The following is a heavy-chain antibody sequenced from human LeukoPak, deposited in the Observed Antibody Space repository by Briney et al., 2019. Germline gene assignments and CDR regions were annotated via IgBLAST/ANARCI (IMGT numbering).Heavy chain of an antibody. Sequence: PGGSLRLSCAASGFTFDDYAMHWVRQAPGKGLEWVSGISWNSGSIGYADSVKGRFTISRDNAKNSLYLQMNSLRAEDTALYYCAKDMKRQWLVQAESPLDYWGQGTLVTVSS. J-gene: IGHJ4*02. CDR1: GFTFDDYA. D-gene: IGHD6-19*01. CDR2: ISWNSGSI. V-gene: IGHV3-9*01. CDR3: AKDMKRQWLVQAESPLDY.